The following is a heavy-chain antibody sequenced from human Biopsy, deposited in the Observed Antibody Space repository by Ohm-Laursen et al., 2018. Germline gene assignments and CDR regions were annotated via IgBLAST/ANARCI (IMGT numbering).Heavy chain of an antibody. D-gene: IGHD3-10*01. CDR2: IKQDGSET. CDR3: ARSMTTMVRRRSYYFDY. J-gene: IGHJ4*02. V-gene: IGHV3-7*01. Sequence: SLRLSCTASGFTFSSYWMSWVRQAPGKGLEWVANIKQDGSETYFVDSVKGRFTISRDSAKSSLYLQMNSLRAEDTAVYYCARSMTTMVRRRSYYFDYWGQRTLVTVSS. CDR1: GFTFSSYW.